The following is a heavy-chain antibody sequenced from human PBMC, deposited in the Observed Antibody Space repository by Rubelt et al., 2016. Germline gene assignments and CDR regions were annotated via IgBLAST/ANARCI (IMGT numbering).Heavy chain of an antibody. Sequence: QVQLVQSGAEVKKPGSSVKVSCKASGGTFSSYAISWVRQAPGQGLEWMGWINTNTGNPTYAQGFTGRFVFSLDTSVSTAYLQISSLKAEDTAVYYCARGGKWELLLNDYWGQGTLVTVSS. CDR1: GGTFSSYA. D-gene: IGHD1-26*01. V-gene: IGHV7-4-1*02. CDR3: ARGGKWELLLNDY. CDR2: INTNTGNP. J-gene: IGHJ4*02.